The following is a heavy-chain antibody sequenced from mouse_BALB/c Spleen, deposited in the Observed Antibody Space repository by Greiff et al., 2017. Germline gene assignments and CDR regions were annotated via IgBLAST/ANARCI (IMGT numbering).Heavy chain of an antibody. CDR2: ISTYYGDA. J-gene: IGHJ3*01. V-gene: IGHV1S137*01. CDR3: ASHYYGSSPWFAY. Sequence: QVQLKQSGAELVRPGVSVKISCKGSGYTFTDYAMHWVKQSHAKSLEWIGVISTYYGDASYNQKFKGKATMTVDKSSSTAYMELARLTSEDSAIYYCASHYYGSSPWFAYWGQGTLVTVSA. D-gene: IGHD1-1*01. CDR1: GYTFTDYA.